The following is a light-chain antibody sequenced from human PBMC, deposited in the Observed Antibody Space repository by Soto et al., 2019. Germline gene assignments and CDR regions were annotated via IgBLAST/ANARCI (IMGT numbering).Light chain of an antibody. V-gene: IGLV2-11*01. CDR1: SSDVGNYNY. Sequence: QSAQTQPRSVSGSPGQSVTISCTGTSSDVGNYNYVSWYQHHPGKAPKLMIYDVSKRPSGVPDRFSGSKSGNTASLTISGLQAEDEADYYCCSYAGSSYVFGTGTKLTVL. CDR3: CSYAGSSYV. CDR2: DVS. J-gene: IGLJ1*01.